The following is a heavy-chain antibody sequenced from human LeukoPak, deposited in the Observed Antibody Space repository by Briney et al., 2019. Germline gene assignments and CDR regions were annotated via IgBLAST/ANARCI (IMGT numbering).Heavy chain of an antibody. CDR2: ISGSGRST. D-gene: IGHD1-26*01. V-gene: IGHV3-23*01. CDR3: APGASGSYYFGMDV. J-gene: IGHJ6*02. Sequence: GGSLRLSCAASGITFSSYAMSWVRQAPGKGLEWVSAISGSGRSTYYTDSVKGRFTISRDNSKNMVYLQMNSLRAEDTAVYYCAPGASGSYYFGMDVWGQGTTVTVSS. CDR1: GITFSSYA.